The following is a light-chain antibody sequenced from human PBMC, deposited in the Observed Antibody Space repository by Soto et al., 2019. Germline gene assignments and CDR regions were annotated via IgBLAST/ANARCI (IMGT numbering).Light chain of an antibody. CDR3: SSYTSSSTNYV. Sequence: QSALPQPASVSGSPGQSITISCTGTSSDVGGYNYVSWYQQHPGKAPKLMIYDVSNRPSGVSNRFSGSKSGNTASLTISGLQAEDEADYYCSSYTSSSTNYVFGTGTKSPS. CDR2: DVS. V-gene: IGLV2-14*01. J-gene: IGLJ1*01. CDR1: SSDVGGYNY.